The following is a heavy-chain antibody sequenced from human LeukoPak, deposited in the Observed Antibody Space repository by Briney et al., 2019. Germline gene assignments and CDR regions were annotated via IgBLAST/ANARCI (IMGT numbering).Heavy chain of an antibody. CDR3: ARVNDYGDSKIDY. D-gene: IGHD4-17*01. CDR1: GGSISSYY. J-gene: IGHJ4*02. CDR2: IYYSGST. V-gene: IGHV4-59*01. Sequence: SETLSLTCTVSGGSISSYYWSWIRQPPGKGLEWIGYIYYSGSTNYDPSLKSRVTISVDTSKNQFSLKLSSVTAADTAVYYCARVNDYGDSKIDYWGQGTLVTVSS.